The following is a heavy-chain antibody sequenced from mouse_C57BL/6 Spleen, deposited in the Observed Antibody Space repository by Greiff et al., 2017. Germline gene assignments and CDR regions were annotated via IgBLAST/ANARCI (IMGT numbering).Heavy chain of an antibody. J-gene: IGHJ2*01. Sequence: QVQLQQSGPELVKPGASVKISCKASGYAFRSSWMNWVKQRPGKGLEWIGRIYPGDGDTNYNGKFKGKATLTADKSYSTAYMQLSSLTSEDSAVYFCARDDGYYPYYCDYWGQGTTLTVSS. CDR1: GYAFRSSW. D-gene: IGHD2-3*01. CDR3: ARDDGYYPYYCDY. V-gene: IGHV1-82*01. CDR2: IYPGDGDT.